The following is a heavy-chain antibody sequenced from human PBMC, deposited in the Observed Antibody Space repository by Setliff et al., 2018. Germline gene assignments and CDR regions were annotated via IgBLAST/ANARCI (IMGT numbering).Heavy chain of an antibody. J-gene: IGHJ4*02. CDR2: INISGGTS. Sequence: ASVKVSCKASGYTFTKYYMYWVRQAPGQGLEWMGIINISGGTSSYEQKFQGRVTMTRDTSTNTIYMELGALKSDDTAVYYCARASTSIDPYDFDYWGQGTLVTVSS. D-gene: IGHD3-16*02. CDR3: ARASTSIDPYDFDY. V-gene: IGHV1-46*01. CDR1: GYTFTKYY.